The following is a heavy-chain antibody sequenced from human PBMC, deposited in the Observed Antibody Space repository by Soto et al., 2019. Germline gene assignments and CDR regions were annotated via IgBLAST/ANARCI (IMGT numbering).Heavy chain of an antibody. CDR1: GFTFSSYA. Sequence: QVQLVESGGGVVQPGRSLRLSCAASGFTFSSYAMHWVRQAPGKGLEWVAVIWYDGSNKNYADSVKGRFTITRDNSKNTLYLQMNSLRAEDTAVYYCASSISWGQGTLVTVSS. CDR2: IWYDGSNK. V-gene: IGHV3-33*08. CDR3: ASSIS. J-gene: IGHJ5*02.